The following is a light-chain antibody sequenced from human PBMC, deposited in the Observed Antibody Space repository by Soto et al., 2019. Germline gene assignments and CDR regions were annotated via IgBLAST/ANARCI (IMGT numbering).Light chain of an antibody. CDR3: QKYNSAPHT. V-gene: IGKV1-27*01. Sequence: DIQMTQSPSSLSASVGDRVTITCRASQGIIDYLAWYQQKPGKAPKLLIYAASTLQSVVPSRFSGSGSGTDFTLTISSLQPEHFATYYCQKYNSAPHTFGQGTKVEI. CDR2: AAS. J-gene: IGKJ1*01. CDR1: QGIIDY.